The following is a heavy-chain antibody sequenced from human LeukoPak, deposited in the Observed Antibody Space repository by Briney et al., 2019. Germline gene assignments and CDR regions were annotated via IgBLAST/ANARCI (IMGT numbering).Heavy chain of an antibody. CDR2: IYYSGST. V-gene: IGHV4-59*01. CDR3: ARGYGYFDY. Sequence: SETLSLTCTVSGGSISSYYWSWIRQPPGKGLEWLGNIYYSGSTNYKPSLKSRLTISSDTSKNQFSLKLSSVTAADTAVYYCARGYGYFDYWGQGTLVTVSS. D-gene: IGHD4-17*01. J-gene: IGHJ4*02. CDR1: GGSISSYY.